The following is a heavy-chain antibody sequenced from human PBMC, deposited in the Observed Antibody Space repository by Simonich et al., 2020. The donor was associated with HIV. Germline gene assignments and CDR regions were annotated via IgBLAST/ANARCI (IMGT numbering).Heavy chain of an antibody. Sequence: QVHLQQWGAGLFKPSETLSLTCAVYGGSFSGYFWSWIRQPPGKGREWIGEISHSGSTDYNPSLKSRVTISVDTSKNQFSLKLSSVTAADTAMYYCARRPPITGRGFDIWGQGTMVTVSS. J-gene: IGHJ3*02. CDR1: GGSFSGYF. D-gene: IGHD3-10*01. V-gene: IGHV4-34*01. CDR2: ISHSGST. CDR3: ARRPPITGRGFDI.